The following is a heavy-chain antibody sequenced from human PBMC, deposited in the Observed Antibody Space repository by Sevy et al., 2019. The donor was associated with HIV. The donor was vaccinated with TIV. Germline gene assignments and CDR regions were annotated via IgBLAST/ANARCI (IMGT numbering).Heavy chain of an antibody. Sequence: GGSLRLSCAASGFTFSSYAMHWVRQAPGKGLEWVAVISYDGSNKYYADSVKGRFTISRDNSKNTLYLQVKSLRIEDTAVYYCVRDQHDYAGNLRTGWFDPWGQGTLVTVSS. CDR3: VRDQHDYAGNLRTGWFDP. CDR2: ISYDGSNK. J-gene: IGHJ5*02. D-gene: IGHD4-17*01. CDR1: GFTFSSYA. V-gene: IGHV3-30-3*01.